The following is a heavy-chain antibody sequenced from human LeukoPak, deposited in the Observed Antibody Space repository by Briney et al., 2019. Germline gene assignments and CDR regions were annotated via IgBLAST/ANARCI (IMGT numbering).Heavy chain of an antibody. CDR2: ISGSGGST. Sequence: GGSLRLSCAASGFTFSSYAMSWVRQAPGKGLEWVSAISGSGGSTYYADSVKGRYTISRDNSKNTLYLQMNSLRAEDTAVYYCAKMSAGRNGMDVWGQGTTVTVSS. D-gene: IGHD6-13*01. J-gene: IGHJ6*02. CDR1: GFTFSSYA. V-gene: IGHV3-23*01. CDR3: AKMSAGRNGMDV.